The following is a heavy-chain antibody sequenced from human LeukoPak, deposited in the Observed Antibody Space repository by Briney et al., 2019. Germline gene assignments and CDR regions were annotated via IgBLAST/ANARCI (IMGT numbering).Heavy chain of an antibody. V-gene: IGHV3-30*02. Sequence: GGSLRLSCAASGFTFSSYGMHWVRQAPGKGLEWVAFIRYDGSNKYYADSVKGRFTISRDNSKNTLYLQMNSLRAEDTAVYYCARGGLTYYYDSSGYYPDYWGQGTLVTVSS. CDR3: ARGGLTYYYDSSGYYPDY. D-gene: IGHD3-22*01. CDR2: IRYDGSNK. J-gene: IGHJ4*02. CDR1: GFTFSSYG.